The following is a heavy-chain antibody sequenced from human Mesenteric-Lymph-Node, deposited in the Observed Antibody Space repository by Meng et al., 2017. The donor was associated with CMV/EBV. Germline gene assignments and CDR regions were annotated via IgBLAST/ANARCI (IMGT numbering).Heavy chain of an antibody. Sequence: GGSLRLSCEASGFTFSSHAMSWVRQAPGKGLEWVSVIYSGGGSAYHADSVKGRFTISRDNSKNMVYLQMNSLRAEDTAVYYCARDRCSTTSCYDNYPNLGDWFDPWGQGILVTVSS. J-gene: IGHJ5*02. CDR2: IYSGGGSA. D-gene: IGHD2-2*01. V-gene: IGHV3-23*03. CDR1: GFTFSSHA. CDR3: ARDRCSTTSCYDNYPNLGDWFDP.